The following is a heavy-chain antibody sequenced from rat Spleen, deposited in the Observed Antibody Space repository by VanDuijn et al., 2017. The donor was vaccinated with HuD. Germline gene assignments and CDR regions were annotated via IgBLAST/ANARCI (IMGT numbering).Heavy chain of an antibody. V-gene: IGHV5-25*01. CDR2: ISTSGSRT. CDR1: GFTFSNYD. D-gene: IGHD1-12*02. J-gene: IGHJ2*01. CDR3: TRNYAYYYDGSYHGGFDY. Sequence: EVQLVESGGGLVQPGRSLKLSCAASGFTFSNYDMAWVRQAPTKGLEWVASISTSGSRTYYRDSVKGRFTLSRDNAKSSLYLQMDSLKTEDTGIYYCTRNYAYYYDGSYHGGFDYWGQGVMVTVSS.